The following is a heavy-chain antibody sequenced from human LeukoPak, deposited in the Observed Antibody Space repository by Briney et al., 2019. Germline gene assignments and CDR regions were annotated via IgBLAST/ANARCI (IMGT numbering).Heavy chain of an antibody. CDR1: GYTFTSYD. V-gene: IGHV1-8*01. J-gene: IGHJ4*02. Sequence: ASVKVSCKASGYTFTSYDINWVRQATGQGLGWMGWMNPNSGNTGYAQKFQGRVTMTRNTSISTAYMELSSLRSEDTAVYYCARGAGYYGSGSYYTFDYWGQGTLVTVSS. CDR2: MNPNSGNT. CDR3: ARGAGYYGSGSYYTFDY. D-gene: IGHD3-10*01.